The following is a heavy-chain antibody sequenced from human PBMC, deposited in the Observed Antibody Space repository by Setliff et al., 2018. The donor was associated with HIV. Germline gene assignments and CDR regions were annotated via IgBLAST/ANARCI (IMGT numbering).Heavy chain of an antibody. CDR2: FYYSGSS. V-gene: IGHV4-59*08. D-gene: IGHD3-22*01. J-gene: IGHJ5*02. CDR3: ASRIYYYDSSRVLREEGFDP. CDR1: GGSISSHY. Sequence: SETLSLTCTVSGGSISSHYWSWIRQPPGKGLEWIGNFYYSGSSHYNPSLKSRVTISVDTSKNQFSLKLNSVTAADTAVYYCASRIYYYDSSRVLREEGFDPWGQGTLVTVSS.